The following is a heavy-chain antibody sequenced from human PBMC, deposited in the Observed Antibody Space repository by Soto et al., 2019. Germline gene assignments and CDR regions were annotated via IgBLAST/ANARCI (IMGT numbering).Heavy chain of an antibody. D-gene: IGHD3-16*01. CDR3: AQVWGLEQWVYRLGH. Sequence: QITLKESGPSLVKPTQTLTLTCTFSGFSLSTTGVGVVWIRQPPGKALEWLALIYWDDDKHYSPSLRSRLPIREDITENQVDLKLTNVDPLYTATLYCAQVWGLEQWVYRLGHWGVGTLLIVSS. CDR2: IYWDDDK. J-gene: IGHJ4*01. V-gene: IGHV2-5*02. CDR1: GFSLSTTGVG.